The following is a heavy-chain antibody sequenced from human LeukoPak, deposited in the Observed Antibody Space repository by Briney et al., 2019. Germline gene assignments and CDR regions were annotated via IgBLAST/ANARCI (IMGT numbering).Heavy chain of an antibody. Sequence: GGSLRLSCAASGFTFNYCWMHWFRQAPGKGLVWVSRVTHDGSDTSYADSVKGRFTISRDNAKNTLYLEMNSLRAEDTAVYYCAKWGSGSYYKGSFDYWGQGTLVTVSS. D-gene: IGHD3-10*01. CDR2: VTHDGSDT. CDR1: GFTFNYCW. CDR3: AKWGSGSYYKGSFDY. J-gene: IGHJ4*02. V-gene: IGHV3-74*01.